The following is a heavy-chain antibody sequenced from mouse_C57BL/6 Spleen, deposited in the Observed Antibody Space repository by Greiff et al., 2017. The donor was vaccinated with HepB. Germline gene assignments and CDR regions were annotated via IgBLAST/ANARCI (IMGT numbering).Heavy chain of an antibody. Sequence: EVQLVESGGGLVQPKGSLKLSCAASGFSFNTYAMNWVRQAPGKGLEWVARIRSKSNNYATYYADSVKDRFTISRDDSESMLYLQMNNLKTEDTAMYYCVRQIYYYGSSGAYWGQGTLVTVSA. CDR3: VRQIYYYGSSGAY. V-gene: IGHV10-1*01. CDR1: GFSFNTYA. D-gene: IGHD1-1*01. J-gene: IGHJ3*01. CDR2: IRSKSNNYAT.